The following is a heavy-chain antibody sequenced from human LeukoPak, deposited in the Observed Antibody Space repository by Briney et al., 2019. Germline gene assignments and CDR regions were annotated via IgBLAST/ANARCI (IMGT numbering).Heavy chain of an antibody. CDR2: ISAYNGNT. J-gene: IGHJ6*03. V-gene: IGHV1-18*01. CDR1: GYTFTSYG. Sequence: ASVKVSCKASGYTFTSYGISWVRQAPGQGLEWMGWISAYNGNTNYAQKLQGRVTMTTDTPTSTAYMELRSLRSDDTAVYYCARCNYYDSSGYLGDYYYYYYMDVWGKGTTVTVSS. CDR3: ARCNYYDSSGYLGDYYYYYYMDV. D-gene: IGHD3-22*01.